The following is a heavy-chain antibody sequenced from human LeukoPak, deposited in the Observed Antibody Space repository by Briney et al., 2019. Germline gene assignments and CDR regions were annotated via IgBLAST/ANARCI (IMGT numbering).Heavy chain of an antibody. D-gene: IGHD5-24*01. CDR2: FDPEDGET. J-gene: IGHJ6*02. CDR1: GYTLTELS. V-gene: IGHV1-24*01. CDR3: ATRGNVEMATISHPPSYGMDV. Sequence: GASVKVSCKVSGYTLTELSMHWVRQAPGKGLEWMGGFDPEDGETIYAQKFQGRVTMTEDTSTDTAYMELSSLRSEDTAVYYCATRGNVEMATISHPPSYGMDVWGQGTTVTVS.